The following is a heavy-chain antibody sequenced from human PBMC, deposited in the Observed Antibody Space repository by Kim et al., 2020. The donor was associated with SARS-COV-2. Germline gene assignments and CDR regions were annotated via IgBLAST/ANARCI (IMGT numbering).Heavy chain of an antibody. CDR3: ARDRGDYYGSGSYPWFDP. D-gene: IGHD3-10*01. Sequence: GGSLRLSCAASGFTFDDYGMSWVRQAPGKGLEWVSGINWNGGSTGYADSVKGRFTISRDNAKNSLYLQMNSLRAEDTALYHCARDRGDYYGSGSYPWFDPWRQGTLVTVSS. CDR2: INWNGGST. V-gene: IGHV3-20*01. J-gene: IGHJ5*02. CDR1: GFTFDDYG.